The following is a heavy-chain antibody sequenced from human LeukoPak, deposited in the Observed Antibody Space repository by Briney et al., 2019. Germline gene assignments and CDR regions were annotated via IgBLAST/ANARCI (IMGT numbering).Heavy chain of an antibody. J-gene: IGHJ4*02. V-gene: IGHV1-24*01. CDR3: AMPRYPDFWSGYKEYYFDY. D-gene: IGHD3-3*01. Sequence: ASVKVSCKVSGYTLTKLSMHWVRQAPGKGLEWMGGFDPEDGETIYAQKFQGRVTMTEDTSTDTAYMELSSLRSEDTAVYYCAMPRYPDFWSGYKEYYFDYWGQGTLVTVSS. CDR1: GYTLTKLS. CDR2: FDPEDGET.